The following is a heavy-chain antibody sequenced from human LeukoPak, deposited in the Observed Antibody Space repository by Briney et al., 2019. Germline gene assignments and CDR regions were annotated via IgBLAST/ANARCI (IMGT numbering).Heavy chain of an antibody. CDR2: ISSSGSIT. CDR3: AKTYYYGSGSYSY. Sequence: GGSLRLSCVASGFTLSSHNINWVRQAPGKGLEWVSHISSSGSITYYADSVKGRFTISRDNSKNTLYLQMNSLRAEDTAVYYCAKTYYYGSGSYSYWGQGTLVTVSS. CDR1: GFTLSSHN. D-gene: IGHD3-10*01. J-gene: IGHJ4*02. V-gene: IGHV3-23*01.